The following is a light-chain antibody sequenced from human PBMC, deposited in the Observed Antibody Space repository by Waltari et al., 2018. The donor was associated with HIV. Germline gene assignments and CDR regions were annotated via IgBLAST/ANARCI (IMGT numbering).Light chain of an antibody. Sequence: QSALTQPASVSGSPGQSMTISCTGTSRDFGSYYLVSCDQQPPGKAPKLMIYEVSKRPSGVSNRFSGSKSGNTASLTISGLQAEDEADYYCCSYAGTSTVVFGGGTKLTVL. V-gene: IGLV2-23*02. CDR1: SRDFGSYYL. CDR2: EVS. J-gene: IGLJ2*01. CDR3: CSYAGTSTVV.